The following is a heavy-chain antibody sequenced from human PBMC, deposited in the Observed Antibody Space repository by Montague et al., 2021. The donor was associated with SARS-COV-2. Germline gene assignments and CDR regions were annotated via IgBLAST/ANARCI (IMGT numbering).Heavy chain of an antibody. J-gene: IGHJ6*02. Sequence: SETLSLTCMVSGASIRSYSWSWIRQPPGKGLEWIGYIHDSGSTKYNPSLESRVTISVDTPKNQISLRLTSVSAADTAVYYCARHRCSDTNCYSTYYYYGMDVRGQGTTVTVSS. D-gene: IGHD2-2*01. CDR2: IHDSGST. V-gene: IGHV4-59*08. CDR1: GASIRSYS. CDR3: ARHRCSDTNCYSTYYYYGMDV.